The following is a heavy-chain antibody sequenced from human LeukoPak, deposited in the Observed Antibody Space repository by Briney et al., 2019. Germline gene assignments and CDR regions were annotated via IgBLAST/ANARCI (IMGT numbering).Heavy chain of an antibody. CDR2: FYYTGST. Sequence: PSETLSLTCTVSGGSISGYYWNWMRQPPGKGLEWIGYFYYTGSTNYNPSLRGRVTISLDTSKNQFSLTLSSVTAADTAVYYCAGGSGWLFDYWGQGTLVTVSS. V-gene: IGHV4-59*01. J-gene: IGHJ4*02. CDR3: AGGSGWLFDY. D-gene: IGHD6-19*01. CDR1: GGSISGYY.